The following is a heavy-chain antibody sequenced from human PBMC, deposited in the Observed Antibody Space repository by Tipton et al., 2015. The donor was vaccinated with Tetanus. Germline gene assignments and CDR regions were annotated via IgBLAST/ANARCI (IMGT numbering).Heavy chain of an antibody. CDR1: GDSISSGDFY. V-gene: IGHV4-31*03. CDR2: IYFTGTT. Sequence: TLSLTCTVSGDSISSGDFYWSWIRQHPGKGLEWIGYIYFTGTTYYNPSLESRLTISIDTSKNQFSRELTSVTAADTAVYYCERDSYYSSLWSFAVCWGQGTLATVSS. J-gene: IGHJ4*02. D-gene: IGHD3-22*01. CDR3: ERDSYYSSLWSFAVC.